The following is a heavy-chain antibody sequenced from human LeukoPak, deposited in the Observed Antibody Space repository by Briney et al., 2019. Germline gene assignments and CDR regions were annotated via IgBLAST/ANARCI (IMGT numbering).Heavy chain of an antibody. D-gene: IGHD4-17*01. V-gene: IGHV2-5*01. CDR1: RFSLSSGGVG. CDR3: AHRGYGDYPSSKWFDP. J-gene: IGHJ5*02. CDR2: IYWNDDK. Sequence: SGPTLVNPTQTLTLTCTFSRFSLSSGGVGVGWIRQPPGKALQWLAVIYWNDDKRYSPSLKSRLTITKDTSKNQVVLTMTNMDPVDTATYYCAHRGYGDYPSSKWFDPWGQGTLVIVSS.